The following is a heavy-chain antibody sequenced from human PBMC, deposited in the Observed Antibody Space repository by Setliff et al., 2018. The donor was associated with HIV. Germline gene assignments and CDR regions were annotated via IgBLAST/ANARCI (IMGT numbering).Heavy chain of an antibody. D-gene: IGHD3-22*01. J-gene: IGHJ4*02. CDR2: IYYSGST. CDR3: ARGLSFYDPGGFDY. CDR1: GGSISSSSYY. V-gene: IGHV4-39*01. Sequence: PSETLSLTCTVSGGSISSSSYYWGWIRQPPGKGLEWIGSIYYSGSTYYNPSLKSRVTISVDTSKNQFSLKLSSVTAADTAVYYCARGLSFYDPGGFDYWGQGTLGTVSS.